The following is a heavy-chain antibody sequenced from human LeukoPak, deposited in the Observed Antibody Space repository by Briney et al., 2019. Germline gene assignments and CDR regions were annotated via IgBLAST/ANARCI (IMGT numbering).Heavy chain of an antibody. J-gene: IGHJ4*02. Sequence: ASVKVSCKASGYTFTGYYMHWVRQAPGQGLEWMGWINPNSGGTNYAQKFQGRVTMTRDTSISTAYMELSRLRSDDTAVYYCARREYPSPEMGYWGQGTLVTVSS. CDR3: ARREYPSPEMGY. V-gene: IGHV1-2*02. D-gene: IGHD5-24*01. CDR2: INPNSGGT. CDR1: GYTFTGYY.